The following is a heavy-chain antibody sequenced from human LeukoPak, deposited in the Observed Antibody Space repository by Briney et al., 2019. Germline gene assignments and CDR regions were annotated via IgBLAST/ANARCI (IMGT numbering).Heavy chain of an antibody. CDR2: ISYNGYT. D-gene: IGHD3-10*01. V-gene: IGHV4-59*01. J-gene: IGHJ5*02. Sequence: SEPLSLTCTVSGGSISNYFWSWVRQPPGKGLEWIGYISYNGYTNYNPSLKSRVTISVDTSKNQFSLQLTSVTAADTAVYYCARDDYRGVTNFDPWGQGTLVTVSS. CDR3: ARDDYRGVTNFDP. CDR1: GGSISNYF.